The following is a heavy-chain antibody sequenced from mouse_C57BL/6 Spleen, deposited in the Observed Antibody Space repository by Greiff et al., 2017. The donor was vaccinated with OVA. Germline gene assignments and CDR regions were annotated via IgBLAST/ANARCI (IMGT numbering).Heavy chain of an antibody. D-gene: IGHD2-5*01. Sequence: QVQLQQPGTELVKPGASVKLSCKASGYTFTSYWMHWVKQRPGQGLEWIGNINPSNGGTNYNEKFKSKATLTVDKSSSTAYMQLSSLTSEDSAVYYCAREGGTYYSNYVWFAYWGQGTLVTVSA. CDR1: GYTFTSYW. CDR2: INPSNGGT. CDR3: AREGGTYYSNYVWFAY. J-gene: IGHJ3*01. V-gene: IGHV1-53*01.